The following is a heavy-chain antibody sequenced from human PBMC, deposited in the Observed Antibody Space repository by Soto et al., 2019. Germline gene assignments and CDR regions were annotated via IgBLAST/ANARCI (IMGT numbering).Heavy chain of an antibody. Sequence: QVQLVESGGDVVQPGRSLRLSCAASEFTFNSYAMHWVRQAPGDGLEWVAVISYDGNNKYYADSVKGRFTISRDNSKNTLYLQMNSLRTEDSAVYYFARDQLLKSYYYRGMDVWGQGTTVTVSS. CDR3: ARDQLLKSYYYRGMDV. CDR1: EFTFNSYA. J-gene: IGHJ6*02. V-gene: IGHV3-30-3*01. CDR2: ISYDGNNK. D-gene: IGHD2-2*01.